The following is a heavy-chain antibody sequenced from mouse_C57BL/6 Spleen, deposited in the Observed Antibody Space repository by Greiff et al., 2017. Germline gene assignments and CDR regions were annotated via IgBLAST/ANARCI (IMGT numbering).Heavy chain of an antibody. CDR1: GFSLTSYG. Sequence: VQLQQSGPGLVQPSQSLSITCTVSGFSLTSYGVHWVRQSPGKGLEWLGVIWSGGSTDYNAAFISRLSISKDNSKSHVFFKMNSLQADDTAMYYCARRNGSSYAWFAYWGQGTLVTVSA. CDR3: ARRNGSSYAWFAY. V-gene: IGHV2-2*01. D-gene: IGHD1-1*01. J-gene: IGHJ3*01. CDR2: IWSGGST.